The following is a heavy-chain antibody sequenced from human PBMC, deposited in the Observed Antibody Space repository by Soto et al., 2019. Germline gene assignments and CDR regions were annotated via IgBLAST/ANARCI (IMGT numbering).Heavy chain of an antibody. V-gene: IGHV3-9*01. Sequence: EVQLVESGGGLVQPGRSLRLSCAASGFTFDDYVMHWVRQAPGKGLEWVSGISWNSGSIGYADSVKGRFTISRDNAKNSLYLQMNSLRAEDTALYYCAKDSSSSAEYFQHWGQGTLVTVSS. J-gene: IGHJ1*01. CDR1: GFTFDDYV. CDR3: AKDSSSSAEYFQH. D-gene: IGHD6-13*01. CDR2: ISWNSGSI.